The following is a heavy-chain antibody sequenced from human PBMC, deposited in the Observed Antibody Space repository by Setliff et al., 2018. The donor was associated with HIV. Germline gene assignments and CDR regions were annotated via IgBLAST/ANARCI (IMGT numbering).Heavy chain of an antibody. D-gene: IGHD6-19*01. Sequence: SETLSLTCTVSGGSISSFSYYWAWIRQSPGKGLEWIGNVYHSGGTDYNPSLRSRVSISVDTSTNQFSLSLASVTAADTAVYYCTRRFEKWLAFDYWGQGTLVTVSS. CDR2: VYHSGGT. CDR3: TRRFEKWLAFDY. J-gene: IGHJ4*02. CDR1: GGSISSFSYY. V-gene: IGHV4-39*01.